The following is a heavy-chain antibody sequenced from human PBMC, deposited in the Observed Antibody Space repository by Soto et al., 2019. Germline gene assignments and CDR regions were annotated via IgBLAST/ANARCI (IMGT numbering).Heavy chain of an antibody. Sequence: QVQLQESGPGLVKPSETLSLTCTVSGGSVSSGSYYWSWIRQPPGKGLEWIGYIYYSGSTNYNPSLKSRVTISVDTSKNQFSRKLSSVTAADTAVYYCARVWVDTARVAYWYFDLWGRGTLVTVSS. CDR2: IYYSGST. D-gene: IGHD5-18*01. CDR3: ARVWVDTARVAYWYFDL. CDR1: GGSVSSGSYY. V-gene: IGHV4-61*01. J-gene: IGHJ2*01.